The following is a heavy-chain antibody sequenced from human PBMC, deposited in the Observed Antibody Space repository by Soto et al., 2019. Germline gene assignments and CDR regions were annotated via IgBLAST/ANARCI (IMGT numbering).Heavy chain of an antibody. Sequence: PSETLSLTCTVSGGAISGYYWTWIRQSAGKGLEWIGRIYSSGGTKYNPSLQGRVTMSLDTSKNQFSLRLTSVTAADTAVYYCARGQRFSDSFDPWGQGTLVTVSS. D-gene: IGHD3-3*01. CDR1: GGAISGYY. CDR3: ARGQRFSDSFDP. CDR2: IYSSGGT. J-gene: IGHJ5*02. V-gene: IGHV4-4*07.